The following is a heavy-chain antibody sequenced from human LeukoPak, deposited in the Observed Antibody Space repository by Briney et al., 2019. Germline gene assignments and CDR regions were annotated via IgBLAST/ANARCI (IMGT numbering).Heavy chain of an antibody. CDR1: GFTFSTYA. CDR3: AKEGEGYSSSWLYYYYYMDV. Sequence: GGSLRPSCAASGFTFSTYAMSWVRQAPGKGLEWVSGISWNSGTIGYADSVKGRFTISRDNAKNSLHLQMNSLRAEDTALYYCAKEGEGYSSSWLYYYYYMDVWGKGTTVTISS. J-gene: IGHJ6*03. CDR2: ISWNSGTI. D-gene: IGHD6-13*01. V-gene: IGHV3-9*01.